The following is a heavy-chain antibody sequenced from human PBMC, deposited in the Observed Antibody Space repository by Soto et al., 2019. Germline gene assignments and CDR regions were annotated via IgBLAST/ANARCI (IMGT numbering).Heavy chain of an antibody. D-gene: IGHD2-15*01. V-gene: IGHV3-23*01. CDR2: IFGSGGST. CDR1: GFTFSHYA. CDR3: ARDRQPDGIWTFDY. Sequence: GGSLRLSCEASGFTFSHYAMSWVRQAPGKGLEWVSVIFGSGGSTNYADSAKGRFAISRDNSMDTVYLQMNSLRVEDTAVYFCARDRQPDGIWTFDYWGRGTLVTVSS. J-gene: IGHJ4*02.